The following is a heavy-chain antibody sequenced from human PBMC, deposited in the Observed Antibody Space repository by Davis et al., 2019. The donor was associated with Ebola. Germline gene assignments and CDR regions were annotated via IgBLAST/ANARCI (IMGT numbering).Heavy chain of an antibody. D-gene: IGHD1-26*01. CDR1: GGSISSYY. CDR3: ARMIVGGAFDI. CDR2: IYYSGST. J-gene: IGHJ3*02. V-gene: IGHV4-59*01. Sequence: ESLKISCTVSGGSISSYYWSWIRQPPGKGLEWIGYIYYSGSTNYNPSLKSRVTISVDTSKNQFSLKLSSVTAADTAVYYCARMIVGGAFDIWGQGTMVTVSS.